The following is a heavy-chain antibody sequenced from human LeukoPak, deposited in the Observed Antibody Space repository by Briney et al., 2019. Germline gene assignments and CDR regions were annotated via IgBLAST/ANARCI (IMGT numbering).Heavy chain of an antibody. V-gene: IGHV4-61*01. Sequence: SETLSLTCTVSGYSISSGYYWSWIRQPPVKGLEWIGYIYYSGSTNYNPSLKSRVTISVDTSKNQFSLKLSSVTAADTAVYYCAREPRVRDSGYDCWGQGTLVTVSS. J-gene: IGHJ4*02. CDR3: AREPRVRDSGYDC. CDR2: IYYSGST. D-gene: IGHD5-12*01. CDR1: GYSISSGYY.